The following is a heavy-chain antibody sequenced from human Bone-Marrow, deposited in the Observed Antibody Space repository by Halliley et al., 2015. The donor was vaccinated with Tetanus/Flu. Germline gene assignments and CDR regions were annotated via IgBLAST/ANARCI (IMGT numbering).Heavy chain of an antibody. J-gene: IGHJ3*02. Sequence: SREGIKKYSADSVKGRFTISRDNSKNTLYLQTNSLRAEDSAVYYCAKSYCTGGSCYEGYAFDIWGQGTMVTVSS. V-gene: IGHV3-30*18. CDR3: AKSYCTGGSCYEGYAFDI. D-gene: IGHD2-15*01. CDR2: SREGIKK.